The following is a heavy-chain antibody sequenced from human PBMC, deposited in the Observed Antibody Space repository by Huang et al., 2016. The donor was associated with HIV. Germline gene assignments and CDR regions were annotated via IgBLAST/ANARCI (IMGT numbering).Heavy chain of an antibody. CDR3: ARRYNWNYVAHGFDI. D-gene: IGHD1-7*01. V-gene: IGHV3-21*01. CDR2: ISGSSSYI. Sequence: EVQLVESGGGLVKPGGSLRLSCAASGFTFSDYSMGWVRQAPGKGLQWGSHISGSSSYIYYVDSVKGRFAISRDNAKNLLFLQMNSLRAEDTAVYYCARRYNWNYVAHGFDIWGQGTMVTVSS. CDR1: GFTFSDYS. J-gene: IGHJ3*02.